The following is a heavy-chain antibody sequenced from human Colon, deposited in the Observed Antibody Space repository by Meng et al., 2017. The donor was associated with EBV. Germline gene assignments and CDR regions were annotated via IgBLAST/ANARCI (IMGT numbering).Heavy chain of an antibody. D-gene: IGHD2/OR15-2a*01. CDR3: ARTAYFDFQRAFGY. J-gene: IGHJ4*02. Sequence: VPQQGCGPGLVKPSGPLSLTCAVAGGSISGTNWWSWVRQPPGKGLEWIGEIYHSGSTNYNPSLKSRVTISVDKSKNQFSLKLNSVTAADTAVYYCARTAYFDFQRAFGYWGQGTLVTVSS. CDR1: GGSISGTNW. V-gene: IGHV4-4*02. CDR2: IYHSGST.